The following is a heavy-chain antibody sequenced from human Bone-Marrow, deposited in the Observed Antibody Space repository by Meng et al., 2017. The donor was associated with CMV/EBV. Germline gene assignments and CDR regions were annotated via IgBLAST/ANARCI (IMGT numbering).Heavy chain of an antibody. CDR2: IYYSGST. CDR1: GGSISSGDYY. D-gene: IGHD2-21*01. Sequence: SETLSLTCTVSGGSISSGDYYWSWIRQPPGKGLEWIGYIYYSGSTYYNPSLKSRVTISVDTSKNQFSLKLSSVTAADTAVYYCARSIQAYCGGDCYSRYFDYWGQGKLVTVDS. J-gene: IGHJ4*02. CDR3: ARSIQAYCGGDCYSRYFDY. V-gene: IGHV4-30-4*08.